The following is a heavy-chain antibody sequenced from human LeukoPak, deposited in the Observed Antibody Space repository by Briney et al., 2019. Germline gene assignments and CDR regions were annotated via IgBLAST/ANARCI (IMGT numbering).Heavy chain of an antibody. J-gene: IGHJ4*02. CDR3: ARGAAVVTPHFDY. CDR2: ISSNGGST. CDR1: GFTFSSYS. Sequence: GGSLRLSCAASGFTFSSYSMNWVRQAPGKGLEYVSAISSNGGSTYYADSVKGRFTISRDNSKNTLYLQMGSLRAEDMAVYYCARGAAVVTPHFDYWGQGTLVTVSS. D-gene: IGHD4-23*01. V-gene: IGHV3-64*02.